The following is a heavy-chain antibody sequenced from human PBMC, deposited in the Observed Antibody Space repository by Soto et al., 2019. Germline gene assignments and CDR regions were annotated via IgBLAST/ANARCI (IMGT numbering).Heavy chain of an antibody. D-gene: IGHD5-18*01. Sequence: PSETLSLTCTVSGGSISSGDYYWSWIRQPPGKGLEWIGYIYYSGSTYYNPSLKSRVTISVDTSKNQFSLKLSSVTAADTAVYYCARVFKMGTAMVYLDYWGQGTLVTVSS. CDR1: GGSISSGDYY. V-gene: IGHV4-30-4*01. CDR2: IYYSGST. CDR3: ARVFKMGTAMVYLDY. J-gene: IGHJ4*02.